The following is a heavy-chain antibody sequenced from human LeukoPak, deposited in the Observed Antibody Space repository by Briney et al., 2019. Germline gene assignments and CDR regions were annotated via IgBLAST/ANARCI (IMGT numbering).Heavy chain of an antibody. CDR2: INHSGST. V-gene: IGHV4-34*01. D-gene: IGHD3-3*01. CDR1: GGSFSGYY. CDR3: ARELTLPNDSQYYFDY. J-gene: IGHJ4*02. Sequence: PSETLSLTCAVYGGSFSGYYWSWIRQPPGKGLEWIGEINHSGSTNYNPSLKSRVTISVDTSKNQFSLKLSSVTAADTAVYYCARELTLPNDSQYYFDYWGQGTLVTVSS.